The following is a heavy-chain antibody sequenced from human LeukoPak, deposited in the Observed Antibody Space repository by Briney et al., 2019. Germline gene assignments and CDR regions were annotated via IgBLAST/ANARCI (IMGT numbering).Heavy chain of an antibody. V-gene: IGHV3-30*18. D-gene: IGHD3-10*01. CDR3: AKAPSITMVRGDAFDI. Sequence: GGSLRLSCAASGLTFSSYGMHWVRQAPGKGLEWVAVISYDGSNKYYADSVKGRFTISRDNSKNTLYLQMNSLRAEDTAVYYCAKAPSITMVRGDAFDIWGQGTMVTVSS. CDR1: GLTFSSYG. J-gene: IGHJ3*02. CDR2: ISYDGSNK.